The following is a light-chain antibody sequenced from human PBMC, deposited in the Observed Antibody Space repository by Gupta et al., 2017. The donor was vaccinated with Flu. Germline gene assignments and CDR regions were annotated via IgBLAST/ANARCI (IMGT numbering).Light chain of an antibody. J-gene: IGLJ3*02. CDR1: SSDVGGYNY. CDR3: SSYRSDTWV. Sequence: QSALTQPASVSGSPGQSITISCTGSSSDVGGYNYVSWYQQHPGKVPKVMIYDVSNRPSGVSNRFSGSKSGNTASLTISGLQAEDEADYYCSSYRSDTWVCGGGTKLTVL. CDR2: DVS. V-gene: IGLV2-14*03.